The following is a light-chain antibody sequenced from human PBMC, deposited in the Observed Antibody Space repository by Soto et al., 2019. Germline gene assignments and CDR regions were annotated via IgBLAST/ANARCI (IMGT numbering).Light chain of an antibody. CDR3: QQYNSYSPA. Sequence: DIQMTQSPSTLSASVGDRVTITCRASQSISSWLAWYQQKPGKAPKLLIYDASSLESGVPSRFSGSGSGTEFTLTISSLQPDEFATYYCQQYNSYSPAFGQGTKVEI. CDR2: DAS. J-gene: IGKJ1*01. CDR1: QSISSW. V-gene: IGKV1-5*01.